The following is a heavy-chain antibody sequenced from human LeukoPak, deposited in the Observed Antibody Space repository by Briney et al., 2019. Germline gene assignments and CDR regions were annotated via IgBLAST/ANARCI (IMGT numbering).Heavy chain of an antibody. V-gene: IGHV1-8*01. CDR2: MNPNSGNT. CDR1: GYTFTSYD. CDR3: ARGLRPVYYDFWSGYYSDRGYGMDV. J-gene: IGHJ6*02. D-gene: IGHD3-3*01. Sequence: ASVKVSCKASGYTFTSYDINWVRQATGQGLEWMGWMNPNSGNTGYAQKFQGRVTMTRNTSISTAYMELSSLRSEDTAVYYCARGLRPVYYDFWSGYYSDRGYGMDVWGQGTTVTVSS.